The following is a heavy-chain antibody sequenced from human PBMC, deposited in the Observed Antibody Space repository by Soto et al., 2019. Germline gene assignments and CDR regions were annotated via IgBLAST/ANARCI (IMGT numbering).Heavy chain of an antibody. Sequence: KTSETLSLTCAVYGGSFSGYYWSWIRQPPGKGLEWIGEINHSGSTNYNPSLKSRVTISVDTSKNQFSLKLSSVTAADTAVYYCDLRGYSYDSSGSDAFVIWGPGTMVTVSS. D-gene: IGHD3-22*01. CDR2: INHSGST. V-gene: IGHV4-34*01. CDR1: GGSFSGYY. CDR3: DLRGYSYDSSGSDAFVI. J-gene: IGHJ3*02.